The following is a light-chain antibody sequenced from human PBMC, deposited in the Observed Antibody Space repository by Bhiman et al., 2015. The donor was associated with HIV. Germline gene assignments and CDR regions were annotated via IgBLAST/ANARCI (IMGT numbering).Light chain of an antibody. CDR2: GTS. J-gene: IGLJ2*01. CDR1: SSNIGNNY. CDR3: QSYDSSLSAVV. V-gene: IGLV1-40*01. Sequence: QSVLTQPPSVSAAPGQKVTISCSGSSSNIGNNYVSWYQQLPGTAPKVLIYGTSYRPSGVPDRFSGSKSGTSASLAITGLQAEDEADYYCQSYDSSLSAVVFGGGTKLTVL.